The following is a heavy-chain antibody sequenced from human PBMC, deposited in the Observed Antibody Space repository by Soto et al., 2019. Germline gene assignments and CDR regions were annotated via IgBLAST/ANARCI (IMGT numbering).Heavy chain of an antibody. D-gene: IGHD6-13*01. J-gene: IGHJ6*02. Sequence: GGSLRLSCAASGFTFSSYWMHWVRQAPGKGLVWVSRINSDGSSTSYADSVKGRFTISRDNAKNTLYLQMNSLSAEDTAVYYCARGKAAAGDYYYYGMDVWGQGTTVTVPS. CDR3: ARGKAAAGDYYYYGMDV. CDR1: GFTFSSYW. V-gene: IGHV3-74*01. CDR2: INSDGSST.